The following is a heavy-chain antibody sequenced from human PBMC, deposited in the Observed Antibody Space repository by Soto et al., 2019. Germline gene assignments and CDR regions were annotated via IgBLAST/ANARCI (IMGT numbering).Heavy chain of an antibody. J-gene: IGHJ4*01. CDR3: ARLHRGDYVIDY. CDR2: ISSSSSSTI. V-gene: IGHV3-11*01. Sequence: GGSLRLSCAASGFTFSDFYMSWIRQAPGKGLEWVSYISSSSSSTIYYADSVKGRFTISRDNAKNSLYLQMNSLRAEDTAVYFCARLHRGDYVIDYWGQGTLVTVSS. D-gene: IGHD4-17*01. CDR1: GFTFSDFY.